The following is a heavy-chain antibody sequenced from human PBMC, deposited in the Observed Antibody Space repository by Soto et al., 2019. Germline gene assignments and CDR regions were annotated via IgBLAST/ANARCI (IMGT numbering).Heavy chain of an antibody. J-gene: IGHJ4*02. CDR3: ARLGGYYQAFES. Sequence: TLSVPYTVSAVSLRHYEQLLFRQSLGKGLEWIGYIYYTGTTKYNPSLKSRVTISVDSSKNQFSLKLDSVTAADTAVYYCARLGGYYQAFESWGQGTLVTVS. CDR2: IYYTGTT. V-gene: IGHV4-59*08. CDR1: AVSLRHYE. D-gene: IGHD3-22*01.